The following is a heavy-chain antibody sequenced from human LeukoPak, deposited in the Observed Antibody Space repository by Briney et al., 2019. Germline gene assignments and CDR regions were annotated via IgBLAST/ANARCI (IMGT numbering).Heavy chain of an antibody. D-gene: IGHD1-20*01. CDR3: AREFTVNWSFFDY. J-gene: IGHJ4*02. CDR1: GFSVSNNY. CDR2: IYSGGGT. V-gene: IGHV3-53*01. Sequence: GGSLRLSCAASGFSVSNNYMSWVRQAPGKGLEWVSVIYSGGGTYYADSVKGRFTISRDSSKNTLYLQMNSLRAEDTAVYYCAREFTVNWSFFDYWGQGTLV.